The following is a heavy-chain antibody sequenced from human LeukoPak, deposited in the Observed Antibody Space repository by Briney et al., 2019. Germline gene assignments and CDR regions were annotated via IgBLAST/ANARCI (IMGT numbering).Heavy chain of an antibody. CDR3: ARGKGSGSYPIDN. V-gene: IGHV3-53*01. D-gene: IGHD3-10*01. CDR2: IYSGGST. J-gene: IGHJ4*02. Sequence: GGSLRLSCAASGFTASSNYMSWVRQAPGKGLEWVSVIYSGGSTYYADSVKGRFTISRDNSKNTLYLRMNSLRAEDTAVYYCARGKGSGSYPIDNWGQGTLVTVSS. CDR1: GFTASSNY.